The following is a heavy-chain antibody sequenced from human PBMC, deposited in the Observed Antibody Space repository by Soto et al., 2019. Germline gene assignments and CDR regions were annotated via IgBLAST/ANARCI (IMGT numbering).Heavy chain of an antibody. CDR1: GYSFTSLY. V-gene: IGHV1-8*01. Sequence: QVQLVQSGAEVREPGASVKVSCKASGYSFTSLYINWVRQTTGQGLEWMGWMQPSSGRTGYAQKFQGRVTMTRDTSINTAYMELSSLTSDDTAFYYCARGVTAGVDYWGQGTLVTVSS. CDR3: ARGVTAGVDY. D-gene: IGHD1-26*01. CDR2: MQPSSGRT. J-gene: IGHJ4*02.